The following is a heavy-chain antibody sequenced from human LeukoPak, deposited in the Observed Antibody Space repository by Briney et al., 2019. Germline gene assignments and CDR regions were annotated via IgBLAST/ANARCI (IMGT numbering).Heavy chain of an antibody. J-gene: IGHJ4*02. D-gene: IGHD3-22*01. CDR2: IYSGGST. CDR1: GFTVSSNF. CDR3: AKDSYDSSGSRYDY. Sequence: PGGSLRLSCAASGFTVSSNFMSWVRQAPGKGLEWVSVIYSGGSTYYADSVKGRFTISRDNSKNTLYLQMNSLRAEDTAVYYCAKDSYDSSGSRYDYWGQGTLVTVSS. V-gene: IGHV3-53*01.